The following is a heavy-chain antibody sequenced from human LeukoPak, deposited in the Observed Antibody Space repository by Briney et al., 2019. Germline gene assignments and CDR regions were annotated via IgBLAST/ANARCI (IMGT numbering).Heavy chain of an antibody. J-gene: IGHJ4*02. CDR3: AKDLSGSRPDFDY. V-gene: IGHV3-53*01. Sequence: PGGSLRLSCAASGFTVSSYYMSWVRQAPGKGLEWVSVLYSGGSTYYADSAKGRFTISRDNSKNTLYLQMNSLRAEDTAVYYCAKDLSGSRPDFDYWGQGTLVTVSS. D-gene: IGHD3-3*01. CDR2: LYSGGST. CDR1: GFTVSSYY.